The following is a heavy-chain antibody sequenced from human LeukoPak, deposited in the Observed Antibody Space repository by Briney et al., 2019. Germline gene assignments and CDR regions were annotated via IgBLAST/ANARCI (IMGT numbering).Heavy chain of an antibody. CDR1: GFIFSDYY. D-gene: IGHD4-11*01. Sequence: GGSLRLSCAASGFIFSDYYMDWVRQAPGKGLEWVGRSRNKANSYTTQYAASVKGRFTISRDDSKSSLYLQMNSLKTEDTSVYYCTRVYSSDWSGSYFDYWGQGTPVTVSS. CDR3: TRVYSSDWSGSYFDY. CDR2: SRNKANSYTT. J-gene: IGHJ4*02. V-gene: IGHV3-72*01.